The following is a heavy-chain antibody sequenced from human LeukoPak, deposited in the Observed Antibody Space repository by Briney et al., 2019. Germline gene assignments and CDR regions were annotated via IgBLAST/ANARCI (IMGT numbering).Heavy chain of an antibody. CDR2: IIPIFGTA. V-gene: IGHV1-69*05. CDR1: GYTFSRYG. CDR3: ARNALADAFDI. D-gene: IGHD3-16*02. Sequence: SVKVSCKASGYTFSRYGISWMRRAPGQGLEWMGGIIPIFGTANYAQKFQGRVTITTDESTSTAYMELSSLRSEDTAVYYCARNALADAFDIWGQGTMVTVSS. J-gene: IGHJ3*02.